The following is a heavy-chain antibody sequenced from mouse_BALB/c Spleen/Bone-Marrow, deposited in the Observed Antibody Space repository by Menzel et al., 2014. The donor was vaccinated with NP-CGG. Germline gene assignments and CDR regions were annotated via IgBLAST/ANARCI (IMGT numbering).Heavy chain of an antibody. J-gene: IGHJ4*01. Sequence: SGAELVRPGSSVKISCKASGYAFSNYWMNWVKQRPGQGLEWIGQIYPGVGDTNHNGKFKGKATLTADKSSSTAYMQLSRLTSEDSAVYFCAKLLRADYAMDYWGQGPPVTASS. V-gene: IGHV1-80*01. CDR3: AKLLRADYAMDY. D-gene: IGHD1-1*01. CDR1: GYAFSNYW. CDR2: IYPGVGDT.